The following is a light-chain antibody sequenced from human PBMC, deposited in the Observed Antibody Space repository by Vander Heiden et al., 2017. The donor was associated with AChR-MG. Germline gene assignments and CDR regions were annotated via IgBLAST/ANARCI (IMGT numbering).Light chain of an antibody. CDR2: GAS. V-gene: IGKV1-39*01. CDR3: QQRRT. CDR1: QTITTY. Sequence: DIQMTQSPSSLSASVGDRVTITCRASQTITTYLNWYQQKPGKAPKLLIYGASSLQSGVPSRFTGSGSGTDFTLTISSLQPEDFATYYCQQRRTFGQGTKVEIK. J-gene: IGKJ1*01.